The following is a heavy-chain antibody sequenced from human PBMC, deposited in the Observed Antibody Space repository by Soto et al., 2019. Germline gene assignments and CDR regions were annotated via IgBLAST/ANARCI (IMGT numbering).Heavy chain of an antibody. J-gene: IGHJ4*02. D-gene: IGHD4-4*01. CDR1: GGSFSGYY. Sequence: QVQLQQWGAGLLKPSETLSLTCAVYGGSFSGYYWSWIRQPPGKGLEWIGEINHSGSTNYNPSLKSRVTISVDTSKNQFSLKLSSVTAADTAVYYCARGWAHPGGNSVPYYFDYWGQGTLVTVSS. V-gene: IGHV4-34*01. CDR3: ARGWAHPGGNSVPYYFDY. CDR2: INHSGST.